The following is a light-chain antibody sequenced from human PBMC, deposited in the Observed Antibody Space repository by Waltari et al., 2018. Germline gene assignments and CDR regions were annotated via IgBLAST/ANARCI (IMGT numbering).Light chain of an antibody. CDR2: DAS. Sequence: EMVLTQSPATLSLSPGERATLSCRASQSVNTYLAWYQQKPGQAPRLLIYDASNRATAIPARCSGSGSGIDFTLTISSLDPEDFAVYYCQQRSNWRTFGGGTKVEIK. CDR1: QSVNTY. CDR3: QQRSNWRT. J-gene: IGKJ4*01. V-gene: IGKV3-11*01.